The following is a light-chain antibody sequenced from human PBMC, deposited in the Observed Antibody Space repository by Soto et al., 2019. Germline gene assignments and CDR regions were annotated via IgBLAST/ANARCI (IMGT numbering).Light chain of an antibody. CDR1: QTISSW. Sequence: IQVTQSPCTLSASVGATVTITCRASQTISSWLAWYQQKPGKAPKLLIYKASTLKSGVPSRFSGSGAGTEFPLTISSLQPDDFATYYCQQYNSYWTFGQGTKVDI. CDR3: QQYNSYWT. J-gene: IGKJ1*01. CDR2: KAS. V-gene: IGKV1-5*03.